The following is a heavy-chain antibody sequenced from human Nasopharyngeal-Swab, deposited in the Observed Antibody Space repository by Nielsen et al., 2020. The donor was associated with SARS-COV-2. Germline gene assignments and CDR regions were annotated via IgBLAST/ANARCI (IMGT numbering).Heavy chain of an antibody. V-gene: IGHV3-23*01. Sequence: WIRQPPGKGLEWVSAISGSGGSTYYADSVKGRFTISRDNSKNTLYLQMNSLRAEDTAVYYCAKPLKNYYDSSGPYDGFNIWGQGTLVTVSS. J-gene: IGHJ3*02. CDR2: ISGSGGST. D-gene: IGHD3-22*01. CDR3: AKPLKNYYDSSGPYDGFNI.